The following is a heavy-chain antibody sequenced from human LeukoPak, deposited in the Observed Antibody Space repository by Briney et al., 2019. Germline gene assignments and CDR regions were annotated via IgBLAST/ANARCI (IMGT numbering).Heavy chain of an antibody. CDR1: GGSFSGYY. CDR2: INHSGST. CDR3: ARARIQLWPPHYYYYYGMDV. D-gene: IGHD5-18*01. J-gene: IGHJ6*02. V-gene: IGHV4-34*01. Sequence: SETPSLTCAVYGGSFSGYYWSWIRQPPGKGLEWIGEINHSGSTNYNPSLKSRVTISVDTSKNQFSLKLSSVTAADTAVYYCARARIQLWPPHYYYYYGMDVWGQGTTVTVSS.